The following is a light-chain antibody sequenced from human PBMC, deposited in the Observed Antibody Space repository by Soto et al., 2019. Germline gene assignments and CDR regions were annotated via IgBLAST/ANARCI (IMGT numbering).Light chain of an antibody. J-gene: IGKJ1*01. CDR3: QQRSNWPRT. V-gene: IGKV3-11*01. CDR1: QSVSSY. Sequence: IVFTVSPSTLSLSPGERATLSCRASQSVSSYLAWYQQKPGQAPRLLIYDASNRATGIPARFSGSGSGTDFTLTISSLEPEDFAVYYCQQRSNWPRTFGQGTKVDIK. CDR2: DAS.